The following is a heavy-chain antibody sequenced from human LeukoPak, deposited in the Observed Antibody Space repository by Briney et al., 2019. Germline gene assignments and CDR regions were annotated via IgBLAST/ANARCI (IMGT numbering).Heavy chain of an antibody. J-gene: IGHJ4*02. CDR3: ASWGWLRGSGGDY. D-gene: IGHD5-12*01. CDR1: GGSISSSSYY. V-gene: IGHV4-39*01. Sequence: SETLSLTCTVSGGSISSSSYYWGWIRQPPGKGLEWIGSIYYSGSTYYNPSLKSRVTISVDTSKNQFSLKLSSVTAADTAVYYCASWGWLRGSGGDYWGQGTLVTVSS. CDR2: IYYSGST.